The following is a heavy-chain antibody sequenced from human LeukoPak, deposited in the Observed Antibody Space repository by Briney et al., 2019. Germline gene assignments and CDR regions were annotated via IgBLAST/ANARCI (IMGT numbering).Heavy chain of an antibody. CDR2: IIAGDSET. J-gene: IGHJ6*02. Sequence: GESLSISCKASGYIFSSYWIAWVRQMPGKGLEWMGIIIAGDSETRYSPSFQGQVTMSVDKSITTAYLQWSSLQASDTAMYYCARSGGSGSYGYYYGMDVWGQGTTVTVSS. CDR3: ARSGGSGSYGYYYGMDV. D-gene: IGHD3-10*01. V-gene: IGHV5-51*01. CDR1: GYIFSSYW.